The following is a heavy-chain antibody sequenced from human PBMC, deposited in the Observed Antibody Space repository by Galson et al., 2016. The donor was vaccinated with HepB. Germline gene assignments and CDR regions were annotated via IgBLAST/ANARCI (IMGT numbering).Heavy chain of an antibody. J-gene: IGHJ5*02. V-gene: IGHV3-23*01. CDR2: ISARDGRT. Sequence: SLRLSCAASGFPFSSYAMSWVRQAPGKGLEWVSVISARDGRTYYSDSVKGRFTISRDDSENTLYLQMNSLRVEVTAVYYCAGKTSSFGNWFDPWGQGTLVTVSS. CDR3: AGKTSSFGNWFDP. D-gene: IGHD3-3*01. CDR1: GFPFSSYA.